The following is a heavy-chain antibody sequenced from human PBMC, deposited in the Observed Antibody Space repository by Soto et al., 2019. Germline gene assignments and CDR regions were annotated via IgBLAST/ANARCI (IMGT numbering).Heavy chain of an antibody. CDR3: ARGAPVRLRLGELSF. CDR1: GGSISSYY. J-gene: IGHJ4*02. V-gene: IGHV4-59*01. Sequence: QVQLQESGPGLVKPSETLSLTCTVSGGSISSYYWSWIRQPPGKGLEWIGYIYYSGSTNYNPSLKSRVTISVDTSKNQFSLKLCSVTAADTAVYYCARGAPVRLRLGELSFWGQGTLVTVSS. D-gene: IGHD3-16*02. CDR2: IYYSGST.